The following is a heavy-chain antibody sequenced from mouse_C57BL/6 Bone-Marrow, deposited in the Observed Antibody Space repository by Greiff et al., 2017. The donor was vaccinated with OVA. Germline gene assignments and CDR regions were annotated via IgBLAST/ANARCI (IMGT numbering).Heavy chain of an antibody. V-gene: IGHV1-82*01. CDR2: IYPGDGDT. CDR3: ARWNYYGSGDYFDY. CDR1: GYAFSSSW. J-gene: IGHJ2*01. D-gene: IGHD1-1*01. Sequence: VQLQQSGPELVKPGASVKISCKASGYAFSSSWMNWVKQRPGKGLEWIGRIYPGDGDTNYNGKFKGKATLTADKSSSTAYMQLSSLTSEDTAIYYCARWNYYGSGDYFDYWGQGTTLTVSS.